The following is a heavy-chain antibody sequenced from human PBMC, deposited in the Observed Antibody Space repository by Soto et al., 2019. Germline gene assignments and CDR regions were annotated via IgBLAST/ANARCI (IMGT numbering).Heavy chain of an antibody. D-gene: IGHD5-12*01. CDR1: GGGNLRDYR. J-gene: IGHJ4*02. V-gene: IGHV1-69*13. CDR3: ARGRDGYNFGAVY. CDR2: IIPKLGSA. Sequence: VKVSCKASGGGNLRDYRTTWVRRAPGQGLEWMGGIIPKLGSANYAQNFQGRVTVTADESTNTVYMELRSLRSDDTAVYSCARGRDGYNFGAVYWGQGTPVTVSS.